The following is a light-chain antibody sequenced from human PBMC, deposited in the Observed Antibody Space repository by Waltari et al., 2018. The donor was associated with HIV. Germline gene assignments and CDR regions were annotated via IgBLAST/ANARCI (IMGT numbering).Light chain of an antibody. CDR1: QSVSSN. CDR2: GAS. CDR3: QQYNNWPLT. Sequence: EIVMTQSPATLSVSPGERATLSCRAGQSVSSNLAWYQQKPGQAPRLLIYGASTRATVCPARFSGSGSWTEFTLTISSLQSEDFAVYYCQQYNNWPLTFGGGTKVEIK. J-gene: IGKJ4*01. V-gene: IGKV3-15*01.